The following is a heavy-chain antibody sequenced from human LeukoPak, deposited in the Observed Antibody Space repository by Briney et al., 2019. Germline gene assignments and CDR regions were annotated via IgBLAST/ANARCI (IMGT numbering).Heavy chain of an antibody. CDR1: GFTFSSYE. J-gene: IGHJ4*02. Sequence: GGSLRLSCAASGFTFSSYEMNWVRQAPRKGLEWVSYISSSGSTIYYADSVKGRFTISRDNAKNSLSLQMNSLKVEDTAVYYCARDHNGPYTFDYWGQGTLVTVSS. V-gene: IGHV3-48*03. CDR2: ISSSGSTI. CDR3: ARDHNGPYTFDY. D-gene: IGHD2-2*02.